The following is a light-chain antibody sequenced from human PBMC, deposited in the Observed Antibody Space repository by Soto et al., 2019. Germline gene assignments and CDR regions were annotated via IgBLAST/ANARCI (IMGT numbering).Light chain of an antibody. CDR1: QSVSSSY. Sequence: EIVLTQSPGTLSLSPGERATLSCRASQSVSSSYLAWYQQKPGQAPRLLIYGASSRATGSPDRFSGSGSGTHFTLTISRLEPEDFAVYYCQQYGSSRTFGQGTKVEIK. J-gene: IGKJ1*01. CDR3: QQYGSSRT. V-gene: IGKV3-20*01. CDR2: GAS.